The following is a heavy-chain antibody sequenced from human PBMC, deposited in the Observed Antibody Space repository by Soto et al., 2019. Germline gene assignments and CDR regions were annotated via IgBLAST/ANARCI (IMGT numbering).Heavy chain of an antibody. D-gene: IGHD3-22*01. CDR1: GYSFTSYW. V-gene: IGHV5-51*01. CDR2: IYPGDSDT. J-gene: IGHJ6*02. CDR3: ARHRYYYDSSGHKYYYYGMDV. Sequence: GVPLQISCKGAGYSFTSYWIGWVRQMPGKGLEWMGIIYPGDSDTRYSPSFQGHVTISADKSISTAYLQWSSLKASDTAMYYCARHRYYYDSSGHKYYYYGMDVWGQGTTVTVS.